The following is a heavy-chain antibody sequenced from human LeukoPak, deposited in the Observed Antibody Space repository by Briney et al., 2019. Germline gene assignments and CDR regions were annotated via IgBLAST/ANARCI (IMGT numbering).Heavy chain of an antibody. Sequence: GGSLRLSCAASGFTFSTYAMSWVRQAPGKGLEWVSGISGSGGSTYYADSVRGRFTIPRDNSKNTVYLQMNSLRAEDTALYYCAKDAYCTSASCYGFDYWGQGTLVTVSS. CDR1: GFTFSTYA. V-gene: IGHV3-23*01. CDR2: ISGSGGST. CDR3: AKDAYCTSASCYGFDY. J-gene: IGHJ4*02. D-gene: IGHD2-2*01.